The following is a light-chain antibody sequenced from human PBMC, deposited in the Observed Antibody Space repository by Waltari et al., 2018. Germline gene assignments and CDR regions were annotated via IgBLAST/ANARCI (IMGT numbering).Light chain of an antibody. J-gene: IGKJ1*01. Sequence: EIVLTQSPATLSLSPGERATLSCRASQSVAWYQQKPGQSPRLFVYGASTRATGIPDRFSGTGFGTDFTLTISSLEPEDFAIYYCQQPGRSPTFGQGTKVDIK. V-gene: IGKV3-20*01. CDR3: QQPGRSPT. CDR1: QSV. CDR2: GAS.